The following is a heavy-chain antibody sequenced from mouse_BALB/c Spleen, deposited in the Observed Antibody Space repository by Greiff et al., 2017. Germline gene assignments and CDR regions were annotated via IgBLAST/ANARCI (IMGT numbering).Heavy chain of an antibody. Sequence: QVQLQQSGPELVKPGASVKMSCTASGYTFTDYVICWVKQRTGQGLEWIGEIYPGSGSTYYNEKFKGKATLTADKSSNTAYMQLSSLTSEDSAVYFCARGGAGYAMDYWGQGTSVTVSS. CDR3: ARGGAGYAMDY. J-gene: IGHJ4*01. CDR1: GYTFTDYV. V-gene: IGHV1-81*01. CDR2: IYPGSGST.